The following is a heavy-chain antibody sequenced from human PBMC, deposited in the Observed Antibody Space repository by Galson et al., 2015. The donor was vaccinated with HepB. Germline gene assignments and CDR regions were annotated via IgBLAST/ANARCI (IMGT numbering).Heavy chain of an antibody. CDR3: AKFSGYCSSTSCPKDGYYYYGMDV. D-gene: IGHD2-2*01. J-gene: IGHJ6*02. Sequence: SLRLSCAASGFTFSSYAMSWVRQAPGKGLEWVSAISGSGGSTYYADSVKGRFTISRDNSKNTLYLQMNSLRAEDTAVYYCAKFSGYCSSTSCPKDGYYYYGMDVWGQGTTVTVSS. CDR2: ISGSGGST. CDR1: GFTFSSYA. V-gene: IGHV3-23*01.